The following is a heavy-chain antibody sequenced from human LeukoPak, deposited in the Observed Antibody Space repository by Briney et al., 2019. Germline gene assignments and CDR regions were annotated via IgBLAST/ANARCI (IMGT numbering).Heavy chain of an antibody. CDR3: AVVPAARGYYYYYMDV. J-gene: IGHJ6*03. CDR2: IYYSGST. D-gene: IGHD2-2*01. CDR1: GGSISSYY. Sequence: SETLSLTCTVSGGSISSYYWSWIRQPPGKGLEWIGYIYYSGSTNYNPSLKSRVTISVDRSKNQFSLKLSSVTAADTAVYYCAVVPAARGYYYYYMDVWGKGTTVTVSS. V-gene: IGHV4-59*12.